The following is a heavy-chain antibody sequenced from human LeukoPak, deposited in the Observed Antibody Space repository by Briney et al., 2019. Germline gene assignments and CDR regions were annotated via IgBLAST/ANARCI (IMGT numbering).Heavy chain of an antibody. CDR2: IYYSGSA. CDR1: GGSISSSSYY. CDR3: ARGRRYCSSTSCYEPAFDI. J-gene: IGHJ3*02. D-gene: IGHD2-2*01. Sequence: PSETLSLTCTVSGGSISSSSYYWGWIRQPPGKGLEWIGSIYYSGSAYYNPSLKSRVTISVDTSKNQFSLKLSSVTAADTAVYYCARGRRYCSSTSCYEPAFDIWGQGTMVTVSS. V-gene: IGHV4-39*07.